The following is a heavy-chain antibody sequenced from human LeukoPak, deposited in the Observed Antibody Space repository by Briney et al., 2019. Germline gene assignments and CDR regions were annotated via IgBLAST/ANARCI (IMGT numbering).Heavy chain of an antibody. Sequence: GGSLGLSCAASGFTFSSYSMNWVRQAPGKGLEWVSSISSSSSYIYYADSVKGRFTISRDNAKNSLYLQMNSLRAEDTAVYYCARGPGYYYYMDVWGKGTTVTVSS. V-gene: IGHV3-21*01. J-gene: IGHJ6*03. CDR3: ARGPGYYYYMDV. CDR1: GFTFSSYS. CDR2: ISSSSSYI.